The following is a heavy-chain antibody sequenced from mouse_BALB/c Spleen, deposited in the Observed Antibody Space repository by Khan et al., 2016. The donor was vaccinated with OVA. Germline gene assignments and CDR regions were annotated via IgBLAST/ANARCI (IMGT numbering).Heavy chain of an antibody. CDR1: GFTFSSFG. D-gene: IGHD4-1*01. Sequence: DVQLVESGGGLVQPGGSRKLSCAASGFTFSSFGMHWVRPAPEKGLEWVAYISSGSSTIYYADTVKGRFTISRDNPKNTLFLQMTSLRSEDTAMYYCLTGSYAMDYWGQGTSVTVSS. V-gene: IGHV5-17*02. CDR3: LTGSYAMDY. CDR2: ISSGSSTI. J-gene: IGHJ4*01.